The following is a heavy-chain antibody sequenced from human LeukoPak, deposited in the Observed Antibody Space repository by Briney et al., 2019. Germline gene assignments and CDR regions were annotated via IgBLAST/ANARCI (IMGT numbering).Heavy chain of an antibody. V-gene: IGHV3-21*01. D-gene: IGHD3-10*01. J-gene: IGHJ6*02. CDR3: ARENPPGYYYGMDV. CDR2: ISSSSYI. CDR1: GFTFSSYS. Sequence: GGSLRLSCAASGFTFSSYSMNWVRQAPGKGLEWVSSISSSSYIYYADSVKGRFTISRDNAKNSLYLQMNSLRAEDTAVYYCARENPPGYYYGMDVWGQGTTVTVSS.